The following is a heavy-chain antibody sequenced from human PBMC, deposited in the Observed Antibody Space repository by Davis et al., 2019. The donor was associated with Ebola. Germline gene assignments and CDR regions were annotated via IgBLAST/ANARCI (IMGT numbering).Heavy chain of an antibody. CDR2: ISAYNGNT. Sequence: AASVKVSCKASGYTFTSYGITWVRQAPGQGLEWMGWISAYNGNTNYAQKLQGRVTMTTDTSTSTAYMELRSLRSDDTAVYYCARAYDILTGYYNDYYYYGMDVWGKGTTVTVSS. D-gene: IGHD3-9*01. J-gene: IGHJ6*04. CDR3: ARAYDILTGYYNDYYYYGMDV. CDR1: GYTFTSYG. V-gene: IGHV1-18*04.